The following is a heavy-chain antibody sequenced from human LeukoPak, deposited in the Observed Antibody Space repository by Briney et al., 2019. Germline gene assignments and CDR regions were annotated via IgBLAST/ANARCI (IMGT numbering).Heavy chain of an antibody. J-gene: IGHJ4*02. D-gene: IGHD3-22*01. V-gene: IGHV4-39*07. CDR1: GGSISSSSYY. CDR3: ARGRARLV. CDR2: IYYSGST. Sequence: SETLSLTCTVSGGSISSSSYYWGWIRQPPGKGLEWIGSIYYSGSTYYNPSLKSRVTISVDTSKNQFSLKLSSVTAADTAVYYCARGRARLVWGQGTLVTVSS.